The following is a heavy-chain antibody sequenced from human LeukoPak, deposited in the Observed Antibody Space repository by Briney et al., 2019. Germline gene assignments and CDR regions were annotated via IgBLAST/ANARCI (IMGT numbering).Heavy chain of an antibody. J-gene: IGHJ4*02. D-gene: IGHD1/OR15-1a*01. V-gene: IGHV1-18*01. CDR3: ARAHWNSDREFAF. CDR1: GYTFTSFG. Sequence: ASVKVSCKASGYTFTSFGISWVRQAPGEGLDWVGWVSASNGHTNYAQKFKGRVTMTTDTSTTTAFMDLRSLTSDDTAVYYCARAHWNSDREFAFWGQGTLVTVSS. CDR2: VSASNGHT.